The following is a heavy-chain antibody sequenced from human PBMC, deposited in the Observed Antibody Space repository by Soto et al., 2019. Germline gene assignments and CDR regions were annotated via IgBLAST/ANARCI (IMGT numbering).Heavy chain of an antibody. D-gene: IGHD3-3*01. Sequence: QVTLKESGPVLVKPTETLTLTCTVSGFSLSNARMGVSWIRQPPGKALEWLAHIFSNDEKSYSTSLKSRLTISKDTSKSQVVLTMTNMDPVDTATYYCARIRTIFGVVKFYGMDVWGQGTTVTVSS. V-gene: IGHV2-26*01. CDR3: ARIRTIFGVVKFYGMDV. CDR1: GFSLSNARMG. J-gene: IGHJ6*02. CDR2: IFSNDEK.